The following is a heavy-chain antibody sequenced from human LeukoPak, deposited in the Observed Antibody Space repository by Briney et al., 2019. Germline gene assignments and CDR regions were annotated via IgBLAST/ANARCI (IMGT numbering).Heavy chain of an antibody. J-gene: IGHJ6*02. V-gene: IGHV1-69*13. D-gene: IGHD3-10*01. Sequence: SVKVSCKASGGTFSSYAISWVRQAPGQGLEWMGGIIPIFGTANYAQKFQGRVTITADESTSTAYMELSSLRSEDTAVYYCASCQVRGVILAYYYYYGMDVWGQGTTVTVSS. CDR2: IIPIFGTA. CDR3: ASCQVRGVILAYYYYYGMDV. CDR1: GGTFSSYA.